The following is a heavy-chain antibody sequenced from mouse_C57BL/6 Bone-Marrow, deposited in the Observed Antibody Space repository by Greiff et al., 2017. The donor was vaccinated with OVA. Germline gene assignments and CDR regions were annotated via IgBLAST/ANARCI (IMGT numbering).Heavy chain of an antibody. CDR1: GFNIKDYS. Sequence: EVQLQQSGAELVKPGASVKLSCTASGFNIKDYSMHWVKQRTEQGLEWIGRIDPEDGETKYAPKFQGKATITAETASNTDYLQLSSMTSEDTAVYYCAIDSSGGYCFDYWGQGTTLTVSS. CDR3: AIDSSGGYCFDY. D-gene: IGHD3-2*02. J-gene: IGHJ2*01. CDR2: IDPEDGET. V-gene: IGHV14-2*01.